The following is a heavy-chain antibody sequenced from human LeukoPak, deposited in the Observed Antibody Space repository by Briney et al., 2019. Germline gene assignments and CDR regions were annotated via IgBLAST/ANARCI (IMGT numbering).Heavy chain of an antibody. CDR3: ARDTLVDFSFHYYYMDV. CDR1: GFTFSDYY. CDR2: ISSSGSTI. D-gene: IGHD3-3*01. J-gene: IGHJ6*03. V-gene: IGHV3-11*01. Sequence: PGGSLRLSCAASGFTFSDYYMSWIRQAPGKGLEWVSYISSSGSTIYYADSVKGRFTISRDNAKNSLYLQMNSLRAEDTAVYYCARDTLVDFSFHYYYMDVWGKGTTVTVSS.